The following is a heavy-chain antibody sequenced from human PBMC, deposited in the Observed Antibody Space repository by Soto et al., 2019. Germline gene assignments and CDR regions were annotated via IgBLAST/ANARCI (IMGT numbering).Heavy chain of an antibody. CDR2: IYHSGNT. CDR3: ARVKATLYRHYYFDY. J-gene: IGHJ4*02. D-gene: IGHD5-12*01. V-gene: IGHV4-38-2*01. Sequence: SETLSLTCAVSGYSIASGYYWGWIRQPPGKGLEWIASIYHSGNTYYNPSLKSRVTISVDTSKNQFSLKLSSVTAADTAVYFCARVKATLYRHYYFDYWGQGTPVTVSS. CDR1: GYSIASGYY.